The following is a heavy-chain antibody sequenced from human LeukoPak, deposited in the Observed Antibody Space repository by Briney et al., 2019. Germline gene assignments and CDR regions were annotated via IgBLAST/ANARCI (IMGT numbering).Heavy chain of an antibody. D-gene: IGHD3-3*01. Sequence: SETLSLTCTVSGGSIRSSTYYWGWIRQPPGKGLEWIGSIYYSGSTYYNPSLKSRVTISVDTSKNQFSLKLSSVTAADTAVYYCARTGVVMASGFDYWGQGTLVTVSS. CDR3: ARTGVVMASGFDY. V-gene: IGHV4-39*01. J-gene: IGHJ4*02. CDR2: IYYSGST. CDR1: GGSIRSSTYY.